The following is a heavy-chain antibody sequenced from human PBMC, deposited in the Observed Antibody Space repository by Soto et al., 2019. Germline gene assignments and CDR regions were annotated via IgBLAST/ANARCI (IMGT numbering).Heavy chain of an antibody. D-gene: IGHD3-22*01. J-gene: IGHJ4*02. CDR2: ISYDGSNK. V-gene: IGHV3-30-3*01. CDR1: GLTFSSYA. CDR3: AVEVVVTYYFDY. Sequence: GGSLRLSCAASGLTFSSYAMHWVRQAPGKGLEGVAVISYDGSNKYYADSVKDRFTISRDNSKNTLYLQMNSLRAEDTAVYYCAVEVVVTYYFDYWGQGTRVTVSS.